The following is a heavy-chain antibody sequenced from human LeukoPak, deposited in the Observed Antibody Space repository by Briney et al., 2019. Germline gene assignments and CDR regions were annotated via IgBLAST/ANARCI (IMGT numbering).Heavy chain of an antibody. Sequence: SETLSLTCTVSGGSITSYYWTWVRQPPGKGLEWIGYGYYSGTTNYNPSLKSRVTISVDASKNQFSLKVSSVTAADTAVYHCARDAYSSGYYFFDYWGQGTPVTVSS. CDR2: GYYSGTT. CDR1: GGSITSYY. CDR3: ARDAYSSGYYFFDY. J-gene: IGHJ4*02. D-gene: IGHD6-19*01. V-gene: IGHV4-59*01.